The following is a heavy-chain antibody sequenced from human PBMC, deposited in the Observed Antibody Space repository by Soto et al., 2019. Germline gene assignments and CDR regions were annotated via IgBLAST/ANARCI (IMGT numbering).Heavy chain of an antibody. CDR3: ASDSWFGELFH. J-gene: IGHJ4*02. CDR2: IYSGGST. CDR1: GFTVSSNY. V-gene: IGHV3-53*04. D-gene: IGHD3-10*01. Sequence: EVQLVESGGGLVQPGGSLRLSCAASGFTVSSNYMSWVRHAPGKGLEWVSVIYSGGSTYYADSVKGRFTISRHNSKNTLYLQMNSLRAEDTAVYYCASDSWFGELFHWGQGTLVTVSS.